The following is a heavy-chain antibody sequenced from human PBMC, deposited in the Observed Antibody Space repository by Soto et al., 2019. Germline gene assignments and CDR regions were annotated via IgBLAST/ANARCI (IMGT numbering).Heavy chain of an antibody. V-gene: IGHV3-23*01. Sequence: EVQLFESGGGLVQPGGSLRLSCAASGFTFSSYVMSWVRQAPGKGLEWVSSISVSGGSTHYADSVKGRFTMSRDNSKNTLYLQMNGLRDEDTALYYCALHHAWGSPVWRQGALVTVSS. CDR2: ISVSGGST. CDR1: GFTFSSYV. J-gene: IGHJ4*02. D-gene: IGHD3-16*01. CDR3: ALHHAWGSPV.